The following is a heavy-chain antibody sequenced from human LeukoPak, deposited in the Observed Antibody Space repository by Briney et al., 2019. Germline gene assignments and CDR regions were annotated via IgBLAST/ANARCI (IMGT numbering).Heavy chain of an antibody. J-gene: IGHJ4*02. CDR2: ISYDGSNK. V-gene: IGHV3-30*18. D-gene: IGHD6-19*01. Sequence: GGSLRLSCAASGFTFSTYEMNWVRQAPGKGLEWVAVISYDGSNKYYADSVKGRFTISRDNSKNTLYLQMNSLRAEDTAVYYCAKDGGPIYSSGWYGLGGFFDYWGQGTLVTVSS. CDR1: GFTFSTYE. CDR3: AKDGGPIYSSGWYGLGGFFDY.